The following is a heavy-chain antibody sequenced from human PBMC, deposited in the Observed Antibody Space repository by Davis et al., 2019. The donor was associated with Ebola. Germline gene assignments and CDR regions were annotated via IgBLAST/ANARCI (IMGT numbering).Heavy chain of an antibody. J-gene: IGHJ6*03. Sequence: PSETLSLTCTVSGGSISRGGSYWTWIRQHPGKGLEWIGYIYYSGSTYYKPSLKSRVTISLGTSKNQFSLNLYSVTAADTAVYYCAGDLRYDSSGYDYYFYMDVWGKGTTVTVSS. CDR3: AGDLRYDSSGYDYYFYMDV. CDR1: GGSISRGGSY. V-gene: IGHV4-31*03. D-gene: IGHD3-22*01. CDR2: IYYSGST.